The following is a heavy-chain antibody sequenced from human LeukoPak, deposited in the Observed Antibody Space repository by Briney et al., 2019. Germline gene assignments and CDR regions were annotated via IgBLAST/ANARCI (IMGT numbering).Heavy chain of an antibody. V-gene: IGHV4-59*01. Sequence: TSETLSLTCTVSGDSISSYYWSWIRQPPGKGLEWIGYIYYSGSTNYNPSLKSRVTISVDTSKNQFSLKLSSVTAADTAVYYCARGGGGYNWGDNYFDYWGQGTLVTVSS. D-gene: IGHD5-24*01. CDR3: ARGGGGYNWGDNYFDY. CDR1: GDSISSYY. J-gene: IGHJ4*02. CDR2: IYYSGST.